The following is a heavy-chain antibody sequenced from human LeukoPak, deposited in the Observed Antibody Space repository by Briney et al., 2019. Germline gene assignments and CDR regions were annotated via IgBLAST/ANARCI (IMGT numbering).Heavy chain of an antibody. J-gene: IGHJ4*02. D-gene: IGHD5-12*01. CDR2: ISGHQGNT. V-gene: IGHV1-18*01. Sequence: ASVKVSCKASGYTFTNYGITWVRQAPGQGLEWMGWISGHQGNTKYAQNFQGRVTMTIDTSTSTAYMDLRSLRSDETAIYFCARSDLATITAGPFEYWGQGTLVAVCS. CDR3: ARSDLATITAGPFEY. CDR1: GYTFTNYG.